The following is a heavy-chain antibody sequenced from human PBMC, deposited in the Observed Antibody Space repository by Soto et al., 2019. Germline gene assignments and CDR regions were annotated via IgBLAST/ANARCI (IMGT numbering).Heavy chain of an antibody. V-gene: IGHV1-69*13. CDR1: GGTFSSYA. CDR3: ASGSGVTMVRGAYGFFDY. CDR2: IIPIFGTA. Sequence: SVKVSCKASGGTFSSYAISWVRQAPGEGLEWMGGIIPIFGTANYAQKFQGRVTITADESTSTAYMELSSLRSEDTAVYYCASGSGVTMVRGAYGFFDYWGQGTLVTVS. J-gene: IGHJ4*02. D-gene: IGHD3-10*01.